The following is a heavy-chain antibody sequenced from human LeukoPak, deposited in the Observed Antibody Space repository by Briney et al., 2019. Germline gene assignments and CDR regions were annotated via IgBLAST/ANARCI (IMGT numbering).Heavy chain of an antibody. J-gene: IGHJ4*02. CDR1: GGSFSGYY. Sequence: SETLSLTCAVYGGSFSGYYWSWIRQPPGKGLEWIGEINHSGSTNYNPSLKSRVTISVDTSKNQFSLKLSSVTAADTAVYYCARQVRGYSYGARGDYWGQGTLVTVSS. D-gene: IGHD5-18*01. CDR2: INHSGST. V-gene: IGHV4-34*01. CDR3: ARQVRGYSYGARGDY.